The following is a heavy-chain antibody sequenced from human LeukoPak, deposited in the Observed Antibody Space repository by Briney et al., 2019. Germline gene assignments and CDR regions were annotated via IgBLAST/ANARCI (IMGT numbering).Heavy chain of an antibody. J-gene: IGHJ5*02. CDR1: GASISSGSYY. CDR2: IFASGST. Sequence: SETLSLTCTVSGASISSGSYYWNWIRQPAGKGLEWIGRIFASGSTNYNPSLKSRVTISLDTSKNQLSLKLSSVTAADTAVYYCARASFWESPINWFAPWGQGTLVTVSS. CDR3: ARASFWESPINWFAP. D-gene: IGHD3-16*01. V-gene: IGHV4-61*02.